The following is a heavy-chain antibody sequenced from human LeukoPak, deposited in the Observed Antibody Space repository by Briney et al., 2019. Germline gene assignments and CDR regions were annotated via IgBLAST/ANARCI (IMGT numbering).Heavy chain of an antibody. CDR3: ARVCGGDCQTYDAFDI. Sequence: SETLSLTCAVSGGSISSGGNSWSWIRQPPGKCLEWIGYIYHSGSTYYNPSLKSRVTISVDRSKNQFSLKLSSVTAAVTAVYHCARVCGGDCQTYDAFDIWGQGTMVTVSS. D-gene: IGHD2-21*02. J-gene: IGHJ3*02. V-gene: IGHV4-30-2*01. CDR2: IYHSGST. CDR1: GGSISSGGNS.